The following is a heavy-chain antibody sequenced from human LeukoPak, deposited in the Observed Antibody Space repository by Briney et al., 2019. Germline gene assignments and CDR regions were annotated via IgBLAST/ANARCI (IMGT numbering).Heavy chain of an antibody. CDR1: GFTFSSYA. CDR3: ASRYETNAFDI. V-gene: IGHV3-30-3*01. Sequence: GGSLRLSCTASGFTFSSYAIHWVRQAPGKGLEWVAIISYDGSNKYYADSVKGRFTISKDNSKNTLYLQMNSLRAEDTAVYYCASRYETNAFDIWGQGTMVTVSS. J-gene: IGHJ3*02. D-gene: IGHD2-2*01. CDR2: ISYDGSNK.